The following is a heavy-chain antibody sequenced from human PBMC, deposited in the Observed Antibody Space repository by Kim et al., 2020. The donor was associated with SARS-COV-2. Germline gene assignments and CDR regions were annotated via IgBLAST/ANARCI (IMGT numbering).Heavy chain of an antibody. J-gene: IGHJ4*02. V-gene: IGHV3-48*03. CDR1: GFTFSSYE. CDR3: TKGGGYYNEADF. Sequence: GGSLRLSCAASGFTFSSYEMNWVRQAPRKGLEWVSHISSSGSIIYYTDSVKGRFTISRDNAKNSLYLQMNSPRAEDTAVYYCTKGGGYYNEADFWGQGTL. D-gene: IGHD3-10*01. CDR2: ISSSGSII.